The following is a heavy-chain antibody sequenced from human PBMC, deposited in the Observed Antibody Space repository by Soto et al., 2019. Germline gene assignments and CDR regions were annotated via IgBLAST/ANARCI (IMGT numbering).Heavy chain of an antibody. CDR3: ARDPLGFAARYYYGMDV. CDR1: GFTVSSHY. V-gene: IGHV3-53*01. J-gene: IGHJ6*02. Sequence: EVQLVESGGGLIQPGGSLRLSCAASGFTVSSHYMSWVRQAPGKGLEWVSVIYSGGSTYYADSVKGRFTISRDNSKNTLHLQMNSLTAEDTAVYYCARDPLGFAARYYYGMDVWGQGTTVTVSS. CDR2: IYSGGST. D-gene: IGHD2-15*01.